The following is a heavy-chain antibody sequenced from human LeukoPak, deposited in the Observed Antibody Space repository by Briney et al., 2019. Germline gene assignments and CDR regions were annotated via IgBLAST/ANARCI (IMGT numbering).Heavy chain of an antibody. CDR2: ISSSSSYI. Sequence: GGSLRLSCAASGLSLSSFAMSWVRQGPARGLEWVSSISSSSSYIYYADSVKGRFTISRDNAKNSLYLQMNSLRAEDTAVYYCARADGDYGYYGMDVWGQGTTVTVSS. J-gene: IGHJ6*02. CDR1: GLSLSSFA. CDR3: ARADGDYGYYGMDV. D-gene: IGHD4-17*01. V-gene: IGHV3-21*01.